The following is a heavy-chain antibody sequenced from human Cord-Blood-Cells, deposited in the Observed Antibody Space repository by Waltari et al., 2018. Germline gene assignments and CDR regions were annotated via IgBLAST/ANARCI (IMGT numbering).Heavy chain of an antibody. V-gene: IGHV4-39*01. Sequence: QLQLQESGPGLVKPSEPLSLTCTVSGGSISSSSYYWGWIRQPPGKGLEWIGSIYYSGSTYYNPSLKSRVTISVDTSKNQFSLKLSSVTAADTAVYYCARQTSYLDAFDIWGQGTMVTVSS. CDR3: ARQTSYLDAFDI. CDR2: IYYSGST. CDR1: GGSISSSSYY. D-gene: IGHD1-26*01. J-gene: IGHJ3*02.